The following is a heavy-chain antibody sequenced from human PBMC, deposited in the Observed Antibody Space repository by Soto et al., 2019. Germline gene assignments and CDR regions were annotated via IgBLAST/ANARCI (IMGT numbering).Heavy chain of an antibody. V-gene: IGHV4-59*01. CDR3: AREGYSYGYNYFDY. Sequence: PSETLSLTFTVSGGSISSYYWSWIRQPPGKGLEWIWYIYYSGSTNYNPSLKSRVTISVDTSKKQFSLKLSSVTAADTAVYYCAREGYSYGYNYFDYWGQGTLVT. CDR1: GGSISSYY. D-gene: IGHD5-18*01. CDR2: IYYSGST. J-gene: IGHJ4*02.